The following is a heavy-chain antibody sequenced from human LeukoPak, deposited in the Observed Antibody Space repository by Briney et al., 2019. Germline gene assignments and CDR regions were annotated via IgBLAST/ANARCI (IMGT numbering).Heavy chain of an antibody. CDR2: ISGSGSIT. CDR3: AKDNSGWFWTNYDYYYMDV. V-gene: IGHV3-23*01. Sequence: GGSLRLSCAASGFTFSSYAMSWVRQAPGKGLEWVSGISGSGSITYYADSVKGRFTISRDNSKNTLYLRMNSLRAEDTAVYYCAKDNSGWFWTNYDYYYMDVWGKGTTVTVSS. J-gene: IGHJ6*03. D-gene: IGHD6-19*01. CDR1: GFTFSSYA.